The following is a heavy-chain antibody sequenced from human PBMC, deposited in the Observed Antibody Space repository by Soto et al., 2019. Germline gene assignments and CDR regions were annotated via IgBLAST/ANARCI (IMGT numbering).Heavy chain of an antibody. CDR1: RYTFTSYD. V-gene: IGHV1-8*01. Sequence: QVQLVQSGAEVKKSGASVKVSCKASRYTFTSYDINWVRQATGQGLEWMGWMNPNSGNTGYAQKFQGRITMTRNTSTNAAYMELGSLRSEDTAVYYCARGQEVWWNAGPLGLHGLDVWGQGTTVTVSS. D-gene: IGHD3-16*01. CDR2: MNPNSGNT. J-gene: IGHJ6*02. CDR3: ARGQEVWWNAGPLGLHGLDV.